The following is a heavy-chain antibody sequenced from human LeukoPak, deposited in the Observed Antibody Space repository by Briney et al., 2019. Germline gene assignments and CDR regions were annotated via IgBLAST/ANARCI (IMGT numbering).Heavy chain of an antibody. CDR3: ARDPSNTSGRYQYFDL. J-gene: IGHJ2*01. CDR1: GYTFNHHG. CDR2: ISAYNGDT. V-gene: IGHV1-18*01. D-gene: IGHD6-19*01. Sequence: GTSVKVSCKASGYTFNHHGITCVRQAPGQGLEWMGWISAYNGDTKYAQEFQGRVTITTDTSTSTAYMELRSLRSDDTAVYYCARDPSNTSGRYQYFDLWGRGTLVTVSS.